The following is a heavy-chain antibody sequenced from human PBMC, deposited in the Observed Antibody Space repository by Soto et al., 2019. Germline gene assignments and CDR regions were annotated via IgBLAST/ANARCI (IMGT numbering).Heavy chain of an antibody. CDR1: GYTFTSYA. CDR3: ARAPPHPTVKGVAAPI. J-gene: IGHJ3*02. V-gene: IGHV1-3*01. Sequence: QVQLVQSGAEVKKPGASVKVSCKASGYTFTSYAMHWVRQAPGQRLEWMGWINAGNGNTKYSQKFQGRVTITRGTSASTAYMELSSLRSEDTAVYYWARAPPHPTVKGVAAPIWGQGTMVTVS. CDR2: INAGNGNT. D-gene: IGHD2-15*01.